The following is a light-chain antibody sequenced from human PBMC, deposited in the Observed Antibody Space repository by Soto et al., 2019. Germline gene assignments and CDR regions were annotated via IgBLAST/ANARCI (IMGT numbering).Light chain of an antibody. CDR2: KAS. CDR3: KKFNSYQIN. CDR1: QTISSW. Sequence: DIQMTQSLSTLSGSVVSRFNITFRASQTISSWLAWYQQKPGKAPKILIYKASTLKSGVQSRFSGSGSGTEFTLTIRSLQPEDFATYYCKKFNSYQINFGKGTRLEIK. J-gene: IGKJ5*01. V-gene: IGKV1-5*03.